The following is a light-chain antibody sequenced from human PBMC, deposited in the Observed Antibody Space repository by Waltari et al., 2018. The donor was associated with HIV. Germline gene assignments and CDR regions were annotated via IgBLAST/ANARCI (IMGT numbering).Light chain of an antibody. Sequence: MVLPQSPAPLSSSPGERATLSCRASQSDNNYLAWYQQKPGQSPRLLIYDASNRATGIPVRFSGSGSGTDFTLTISSLEPEDFAVYYCQQRNTWPLTFGGGTRVEIK. CDR3: QQRNTWPLT. CDR2: DAS. J-gene: IGKJ4*01. V-gene: IGKV3-11*01. CDR1: QSDNNY.